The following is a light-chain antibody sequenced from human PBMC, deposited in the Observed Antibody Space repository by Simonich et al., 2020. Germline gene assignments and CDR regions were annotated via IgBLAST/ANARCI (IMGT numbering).Light chain of an antibody. J-gene: IGLJ2*01. CDR2: GNS. CDR3: QAYDSSLSGSV. CDR1: SSNIGARYD. V-gene: IGLV1-40*01. Sequence: QSVLTPPPSVSGAPGQRVTISCTGSSSNIGARYDVHWYQQLPGTAPKLLIYGNSNRPSWVPDRFPGSKSGTSASLAITGLQAEDEADYYCQAYDSSLSGSVFGGGTKLTVL.